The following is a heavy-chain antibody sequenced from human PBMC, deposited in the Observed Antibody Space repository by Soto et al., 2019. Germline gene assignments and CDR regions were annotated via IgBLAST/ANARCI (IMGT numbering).Heavy chain of an antibody. D-gene: IGHD2-2*01. V-gene: IGHV1-69*13. CDR3: TSLDSTGCYQQHNY. Sequence: GASVKVSCKVSGGSFISFSINWVRQAPGQGFEWMGGIIPILGTADFTQKFQGRVTFTADESTTTAYMTLSSLTSEDTAIYYCTSLDSTGCYQQHNYWGPGT. J-gene: IGHJ4*02. CDR1: GGSFISFS. CDR2: IIPILGTA.